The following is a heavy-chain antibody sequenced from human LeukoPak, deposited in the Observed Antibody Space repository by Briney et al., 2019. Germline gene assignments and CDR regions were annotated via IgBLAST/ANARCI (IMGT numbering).Heavy chain of an antibody. V-gene: IGHV3-48*04. CDR1: GFTFSSYS. J-gene: IGHJ4*02. CDR2: ISSSSSTI. CDR3: ARDTRGSHDAFDI. Sequence: GGSLRLSCAASGFTFSSYSMNWVRQAPGKGLEWASYISSSSSTIYYADSVKGRFTISRDNAKNSLYLQMNSLRAEDTAVYYCARDTRGSHDAFDIWGQGTLVTVSS. D-gene: IGHD3-10*01.